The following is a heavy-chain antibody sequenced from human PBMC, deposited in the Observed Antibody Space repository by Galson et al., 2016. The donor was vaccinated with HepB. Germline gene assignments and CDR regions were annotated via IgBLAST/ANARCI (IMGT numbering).Heavy chain of an antibody. CDR1: GYSFTSYW. Sequence: QSGAEVKKPGESLKISCKGSGYSFTSYWIGWVRQMPGKGLEWMGIIYPGDSDTSYSPSFQGQVTISADKSISTAYLQWSSLKASDTAMYYCARQTAAGTIDYYYYGMDVWGQGTTVTVSS. CDR2: IYPGDSDT. CDR3: ARQTAAGTIDYYYYGMDV. D-gene: IGHD6-13*01. J-gene: IGHJ6*02. V-gene: IGHV5-51*01.